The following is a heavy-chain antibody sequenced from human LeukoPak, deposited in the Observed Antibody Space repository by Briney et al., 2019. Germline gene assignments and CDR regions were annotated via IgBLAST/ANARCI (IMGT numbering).Heavy chain of an antibody. CDR3: ARDVRAAAGRDPYYGMDV. CDR2: IIPIFGTA. CDR1: GGTFSSYA. J-gene: IGHJ6*02. D-gene: IGHD6-13*01. Sequence: SSVKVSGKASGGTFSSYAISWVRQAPGQGLEWLGVIIPIFGTANYAQKFQGRVTITADESTSTAYMELSSLRSEDTAVYYCARDVRAAAGRDPYYGMDVWGQGTTVTVSS. V-gene: IGHV1-69*01.